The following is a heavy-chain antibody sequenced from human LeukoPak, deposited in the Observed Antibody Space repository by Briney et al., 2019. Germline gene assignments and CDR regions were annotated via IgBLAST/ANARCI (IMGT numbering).Heavy chain of an antibody. V-gene: IGHV3-21*04. Sequence: PGGSVRLSCAASGFTFSSYSMIWVRQAPGKGLVLVSSISSSSSYIYYADSVKGRFTISRDNAKNSLYLKMNTPSIEDRAVCYTLSDLGGSVYYHPFTCWGQATLVTVSS. D-gene: IGHD3-22*01. CDR2: ISSSSSYI. J-gene: IGHJ4*02. CDR3: LSDLGGSVYYHPFTC. CDR1: GFTFSSYS.